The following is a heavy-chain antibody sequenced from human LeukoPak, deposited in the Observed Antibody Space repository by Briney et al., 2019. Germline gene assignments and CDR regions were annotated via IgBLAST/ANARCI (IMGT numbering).Heavy chain of an antibody. CDR3: TKELGASGSSHMCYFDY. CDR1: GFTFSNYE. D-gene: IGHD3-10*01. J-gene: IGHJ4*02. Sequence: PGGSLRLSCAASGFTFSNYEMNWVRQAPGKGLEWVSYISSSGSTIYYADSVKGRFTISRDNAKNSLYLQMNSLRPEDTAVYYCTKELGASGSSHMCYFDYWGQGILVTVS. V-gene: IGHV3-48*03. CDR2: ISSSGSTI.